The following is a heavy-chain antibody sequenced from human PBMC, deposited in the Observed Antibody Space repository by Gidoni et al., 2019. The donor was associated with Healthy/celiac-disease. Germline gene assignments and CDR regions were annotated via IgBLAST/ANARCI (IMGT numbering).Heavy chain of an antibody. Sequence: QVQLVQSGAEVKKPGASVKVSCKASGYTFTGYYMHWVRQAPGQGREWMGWINPNSGGTNYAQKFQGRVTMTRDTSISTAYMELSRLRSDDTAVYYCARDRASGPYYYGMDVWGQGTTVTVSS. J-gene: IGHJ6*02. CDR3: ARDRASGPYYYGMDV. CDR2: INPNSGGT. CDR1: GYTFTGYY. V-gene: IGHV1-2*02. D-gene: IGHD3-3*01.